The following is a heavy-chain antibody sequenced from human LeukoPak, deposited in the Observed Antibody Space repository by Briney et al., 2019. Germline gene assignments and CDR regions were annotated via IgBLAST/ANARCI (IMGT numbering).Heavy chain of an antibody. J-gene: IGHJ4*02. CDR2: IYHSGTS. Sequence: SETLSLTCTVSGGSISSGDYYWSWIRQPPGKGLEWIGYIYHSGTSYYNPSLRSRVSISVDTSKNQFSLNMRSVTDADTAVYYCARRDVTTHRFDYWGQGALVTVSS. D-gene: IGHD4-17*01. CDR1: GGSISSGDYY. V-gene: IGHV4-30-4*01. CDR3: ARRDVTTHRFDY.